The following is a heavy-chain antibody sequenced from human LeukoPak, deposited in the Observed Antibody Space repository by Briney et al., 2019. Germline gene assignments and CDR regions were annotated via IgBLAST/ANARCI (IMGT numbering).Heavy chain of an antibody. CDR1: GGSFSGYY. CDR3: ARELDSSSWYFDL. D-gene: IGHD6-13*01. V-gene: IGHV4-34*01. CDR2: INHSGST. J-gene: IGHJ2*01. Sequence: SETLSLTCAVYGGSFSGYYWSWIRHPPGKGLECIGEINHSGSTNYNPSLKSRVTISVDTSKNQFSLKLSSVTAADTAVYYCARELDSSSWYFDLWGRGTLVTVSS.